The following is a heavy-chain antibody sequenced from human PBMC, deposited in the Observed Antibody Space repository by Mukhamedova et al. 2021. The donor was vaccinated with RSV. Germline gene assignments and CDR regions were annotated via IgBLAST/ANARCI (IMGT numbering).Heavy chain of an antibody. V-gene: IGHV4-4*07. CDR3: ARDVEYYDFWSGYYPYYYGMDV. Sequence: SWIRQPAGKGLEWIGRIYTSGSTNYYPSLKSRVTMSVDTSKNQFSLKLSSVTAADTAVYYCARDVEYYDFWSGYYPYYYGMDVW. CDR2: IYTSGST. J-gene: IGHJ6*01. D-gene: IGHD3-3*01.